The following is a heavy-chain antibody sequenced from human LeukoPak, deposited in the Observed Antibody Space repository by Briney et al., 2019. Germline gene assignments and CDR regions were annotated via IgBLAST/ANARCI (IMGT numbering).Heavy chain of an antibody. V-gene: IGHV4-34*01. Sequence: SETLSLTCAVYGGSFSGYYWSWIRQPPGKGLEWIGEIYHSGSTNYNPSLKSRVTISVDTSKNQFSLKLSSVTAADTAVYYCARDDDYYWYFDLWGRGTLVTVSS. CDR1: GGSFSGYY. CDR3: ARDDDYYWYFDL. D-gene: IGHD1-1*01. CDR2: IYHSGST. J-gene: IGHJ2*01.